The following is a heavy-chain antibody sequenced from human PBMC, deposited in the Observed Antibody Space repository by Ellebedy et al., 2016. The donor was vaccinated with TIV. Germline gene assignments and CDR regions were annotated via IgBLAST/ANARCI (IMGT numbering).Heavy chain of an antibody. V-gene: IGHV1-69*13. J-gene: IGHJ4*02. Sequence: SVKVSCXASGGTFSSYAISWVRQAPGQGLEWMGGIIPIFGTANYAQKFQGRVTITADESTSTAYMELSSLRSEDTAVYYCARAGGYSHRFDYWGQGTLVTVSS. D-gene: IGHD6-13*01. CDR1: GGTFSSYA. CDR2: IIPIFGTA. CDR3: ARAGGYSHRFDY.